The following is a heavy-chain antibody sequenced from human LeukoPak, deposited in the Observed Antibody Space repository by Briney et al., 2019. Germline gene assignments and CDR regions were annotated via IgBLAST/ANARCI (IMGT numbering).Heavy chain of an antibody. CDR3: ARHPSHYSVWRSPGPGWDRNWYFDL. CDR1: GYSFTNYW. D-gene: IGHD3-16*01. CDR2: IYPGDSNT. Sequence: GESLKISCQGSGYSFTNYWIGWVRRMPGKGLEWMGIIYPGDSNTIYSPSFQGQVTISADKSISIAYLQWSSLEASDSAMYFCARHPSHYSVWRSPGPGWDRNWYFDLWGRGTPVTVSS. V-gene: IGHV5-51*01. J-gene: IGHJ2*01.